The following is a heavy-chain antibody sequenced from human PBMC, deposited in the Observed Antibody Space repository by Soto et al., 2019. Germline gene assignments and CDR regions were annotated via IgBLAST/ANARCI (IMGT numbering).Heavy chain of an antibody. V-gene: IGHV1-69*01. CDR2: IIPIFGTA. CDR1: GGTFSSYA. Sequence: QVQLVQSGAEVKKPGSSVKVSCKASGGTFSSYAISWVRQAHGQGLEWMGGIIPIFGTANYAQKFQGRVTITADESTSTAYMELSSMRSEDTSVYYCARDHDYSIRRPQSYYYYGMDVWGQGTTVTVSS. CDR3: ARDHDYSIRRPQSYYYYGMDV. J-gene: IGHJ6*02. D-gene: IGHD4-4*01.